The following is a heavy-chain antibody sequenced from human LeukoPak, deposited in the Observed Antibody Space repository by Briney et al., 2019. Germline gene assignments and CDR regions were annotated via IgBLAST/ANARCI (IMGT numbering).Heavy chain of an antibody. Sequence: PSETLSLTCTVSGGSISSSSYYWGWIRQPPGKGLEWIGSIYYSGSTNYNPSLKSRVTISVDTSKNQFSLKLSSVTAADTAVYYCARGPLTYYGSGSFHPLGYWGQGTLVTVSS. V-gene: IGHV4-39*07. J-gene: IGHJ4*02. CDR3: ARGPLTYYGSGSFHPLGY. D-gene: IGHD3-10*01. CDR1: GGSISSSSYY. CDR2: IYYSGST.